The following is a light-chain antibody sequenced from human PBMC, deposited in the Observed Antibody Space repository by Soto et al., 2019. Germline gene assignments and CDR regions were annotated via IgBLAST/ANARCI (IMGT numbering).Light chain of an antibody. CDR2: AAS. Sequence: AIQMTQSPSSLSASVGDRVTITCRASQAIRVDLAWYQQKPGKAPNLLIYAASSLHSGVPSRFSGSGSGTDFTLTITSLQPEDFATYYCLQDYTYPWTFGQGTMVDI. CDR3: LQDYTYPWT. V-gene: IGKV1-6*01. CDR1: QAIRVD. J-gene: IGKJ1*01.